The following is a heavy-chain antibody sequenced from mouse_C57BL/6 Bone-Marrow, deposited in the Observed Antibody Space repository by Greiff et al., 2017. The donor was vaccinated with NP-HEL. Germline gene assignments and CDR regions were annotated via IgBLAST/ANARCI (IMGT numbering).Heavy chain of an antibody. CDR2: ISGGGGNT. J-gene: IGHJ2*01. D-gene: IGHD1-1*01. CDR3: ARQRITADFYSFDY. V-gene: IGHV5-9*01. CDR1: GFTFSSYT. Sequence: DVHLVESGGGLVKPGGSLKLSCAASGFTFSSYTMSWVRQTPEKRLEWVATISGGGGNTYYPDSVKGRFTISRDNAKNTLYLQMSSLRSEDTALYYCARQRITADFYSFDYWGTGTTLTVSS.